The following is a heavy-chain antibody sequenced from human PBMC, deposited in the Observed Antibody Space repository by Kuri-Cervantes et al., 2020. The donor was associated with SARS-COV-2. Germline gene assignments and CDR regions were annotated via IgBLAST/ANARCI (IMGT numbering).Heavy chain of an antibody. V-gene: IGHV4-61*02. Sequence: SETLSLTCTVSGGSISSGSYYWSWIRQPAGKGLEWIGRIYTSGSTNYNPSLKSRVTISVDTSKNQFSLKLSSVTAADTAVYYCARGPPDLGEEWLDPWGQGTLVTVSS. J-gene: IGHJ5*02. CDR3: ARGPPDLGEEWLDP. D-gene: IGHD3-10*01. CDR1: GGSISSGSYY. CDR2: IYTSGST.